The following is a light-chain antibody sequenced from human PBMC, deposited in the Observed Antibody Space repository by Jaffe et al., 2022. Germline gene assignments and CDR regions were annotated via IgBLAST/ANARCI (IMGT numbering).Light chain of an antibody. Sequence: DIQMTQSPSSLSASVGDRVTITCRASQGISRFLNWYQQKPGKAPKLLIYAASNLQSGVPSRFSGSGSGTDFTLIISSLQPEDIATYYCQQSYSTPHLTFGGGTKVEIK. CDR1: QGISRF. V-gene: IGKV1-39*01. J-gene: IGKJ4*01. CDR3: QQSYSTPHLT. CDR2: AAS.